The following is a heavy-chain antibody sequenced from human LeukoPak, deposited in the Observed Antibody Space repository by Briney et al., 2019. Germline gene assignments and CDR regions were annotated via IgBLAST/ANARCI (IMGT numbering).Heavy chain of an antibody. CDR2: ISGYNGDT. CDR3: ARDDDGTSFNWFGP. V-gene: IGHV1-18*01. Sequence: ASVKVSCKASGYTFTTSGISWVRRAPGQGLEWMGWISGYNGDTKYAQKFQGRVTMTTDTSTSTAYMDLRSLRSDDTAVYYCARDDDGTSFNWFGPWGQGTLVTVSS. CDR1: GYTFTTSG. D-gene: IGHD2-2*01. J-gene: IGHJ5*02.